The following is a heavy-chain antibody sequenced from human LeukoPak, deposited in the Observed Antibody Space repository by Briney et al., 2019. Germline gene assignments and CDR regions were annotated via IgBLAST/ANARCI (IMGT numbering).Heavy chain of an antibody. D-gene: IGHD3-22*01. CDR1: GFTFSSYA. Sequence: GGSLRLSCAASGFTFSSYAMSWVRQAPGEGLEWVANIKTDGSEAYYVDSVKGRFTISRDNAKNSLYLQMNSLRAEDTAVYYCARLYDSSGYYSRLFDYWGQGTLVTVSS. CDR2: IKTDGSEA. J-gene: IGHJ4*02. CDR3: ARLYDSSGYYSRLFDY. V-gene: IGHV3-7*01.